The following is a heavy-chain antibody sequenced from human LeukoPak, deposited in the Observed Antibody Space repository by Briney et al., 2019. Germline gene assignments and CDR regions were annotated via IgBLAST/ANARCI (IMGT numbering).Heavy chain of an antibody. CDR3: ARGIPPKYRSGWFTNWFDP. Sequence: PSETLSLTCAVYGGSFSGYYWSWIRQPPGKGLEWIGEINHSGSTNYNPSLKSRVTISVDTSKNQFSLKLSSVTAADTAVYYCARGIPPKYRSGWFTNWFDPWGQGTLVTVSS. V-gene: IGHV4-34*01. D-gene: IGHD6-19*01. CDR1: GGSFSGYY. J-gene: IGHJ5*02. CDR2: INHSGST.